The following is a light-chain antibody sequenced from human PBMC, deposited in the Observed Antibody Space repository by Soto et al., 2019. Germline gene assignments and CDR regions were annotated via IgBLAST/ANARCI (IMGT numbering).Light chain of an antibody. V-gene: IGKV3-20*01. J-gene: IGKJ4*01. Sequence: EVVLTQSPGTLSLSPGERATLSCRASQSVSSNYLAWYQQKPGQAPRLLIYGVSTRATGIPDRFSGSGSGTGFSLIISRLEPEDFAMYYCQQYFTSPLTFGGGTKVDIK. CDR2: GVS. CDR3: QQYFTSPLT. CDR1: QSVSSNY.